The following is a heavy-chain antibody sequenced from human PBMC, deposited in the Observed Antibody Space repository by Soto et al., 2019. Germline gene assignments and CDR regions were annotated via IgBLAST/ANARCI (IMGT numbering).Heavy chain of an antibody. Sequence: PGGSLRLSCAASGFTFSSYAMSWVCQAPGKGLEWVSAISGSGGSTYYADSVKGRFTISRDNPKNTLYLQMNSLRAEDTAVYYCAKDSIGYSSSWSDYWGQGTLVTVSS. CDR1: GFTFSSYA. V-gene: IGHV3-23*01. CDR3: AKDSIGYSSSWSDY. CDR2: ISGSGGST. D-gene: IGHD6-13*01. J-gene: IGHJ4*02.